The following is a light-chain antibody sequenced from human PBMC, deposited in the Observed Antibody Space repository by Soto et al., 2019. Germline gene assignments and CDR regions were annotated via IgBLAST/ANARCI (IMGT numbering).Light chain of an antibody. CDR3: MQALQTPRT. Sequence: DVVMTQSPLSLPVTPGEPSSISCRSSQSLLHGNGYNYLDWYLQKPGQSPQLLVYLGSNRASGVPDRFSGSGSGTDFALKISRVEAEDVGVYYSMQALQTPRTSGQGTKVDLK. J-gene: IGKJ1*01. CDR2: LGS. V-gene: IGKV2-28*01. CDR1: QSLLHGNGYNY.